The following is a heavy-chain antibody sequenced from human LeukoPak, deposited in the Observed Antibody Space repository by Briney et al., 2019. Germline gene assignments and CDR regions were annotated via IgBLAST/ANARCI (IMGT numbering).Heavy chain of an antibody. CDR1: GFSFSTYT. D-gene: IGHD5-18*01. Sequence: PGGSLRLSCAASGFSFSTYTMNWVRQAPGKGLEWVSSISSSSTYIYYADSVKGRFTISRDSAKNSLSLQMNSLRAEDTAVYYCARGYDYGYNWFDPWGQGTLVTVSS. V-gene: IGHV3-21*01. CDR2: ISSSSTYI. CDR3: ARGYDYGYNWFDP. J-gene: IGHJ5*02.